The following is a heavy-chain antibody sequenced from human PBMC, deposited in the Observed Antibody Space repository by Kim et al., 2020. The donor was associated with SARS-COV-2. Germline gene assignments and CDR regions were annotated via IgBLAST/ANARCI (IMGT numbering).Heavy chain of an antibody. V-gene: IGHV1-3*01. CDR2: INAGNGNT. J-gene: IGHJ4*02. CDR1: GYSFSDFS. Sequence: ASVKVSCKASGYSFSDFSMHWVRQAPGQRLEWLGWINAGNGNTKYSQKFQARVTVTRDTSASTVYMALSSLSSEDTAVYYCARDRAYWGQGTLVTVSS. CDR3: ARDRAY.